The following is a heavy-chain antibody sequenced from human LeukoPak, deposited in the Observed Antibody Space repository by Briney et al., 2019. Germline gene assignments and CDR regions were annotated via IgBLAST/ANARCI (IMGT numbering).Heavy chain of an antibody. V-gene: IGHV5-51*01. J-gene: IGHJ6*03. CDR3: ARALTTDYYYMDV. CDR2: IYPGDSDT. D-gene: IGHD4-11*01. Sequence: GESLKVSCKGSGYSFTNYWIAWVRQMPGKGLEWMGIIYPGDSDTRYSPSFQGQVTISADKSISTAYLQWSSLKASDTAMYYCARALTTDYYYMDVWGKGTTVTVSS. CDR1: GYSFTNYW.